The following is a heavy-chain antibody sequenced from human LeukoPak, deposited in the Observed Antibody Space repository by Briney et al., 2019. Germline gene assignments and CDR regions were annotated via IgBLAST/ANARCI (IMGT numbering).Heavy chain of an antibody. CDR3: ARSPPLDYYYYMDV. J-gene: IGHJ6*03. CDR1: GDSISSYY. V-gene: IGHV4-4*07. CDR2: IYTSGST. Sequence: SETLSLTCTVSGDSISSYYWSWIRQPAGKGLEWIGRIYTSGSTNYNPSLKSRVTMSVDTSKNQFSLKLSSVTAADTAVYYCARSPPLDYYYYMDVWGKGTTVTVSS.